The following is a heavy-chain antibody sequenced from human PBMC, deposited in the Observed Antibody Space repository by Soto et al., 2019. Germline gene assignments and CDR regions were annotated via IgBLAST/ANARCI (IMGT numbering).Heavy chain of an antibody. V-gene: IGHV3-30-3*01. J-gene: IGHJ4*02. D-gene: IGHD6-19*01. Sequence: PGGSLRLSCTTSGFSFASFALTWVRQAPGQGLEWVASISKDGSDTYYAESVKGRFTISRDDSKSTVFLEMNTLRLEDPAAYFCASPREGQWLVFDHWGQRTLVTVSS. CDR2: ISKDGSDT. CDR3: ASPREGQWLVFDH. CDR1: GFSFASFA.